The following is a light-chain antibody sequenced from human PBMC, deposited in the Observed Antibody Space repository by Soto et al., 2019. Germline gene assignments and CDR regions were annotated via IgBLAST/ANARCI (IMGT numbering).Light chain of an antibody. CDR3: LLSYSGTWV. V-gene: IGLV7-46*01. CDR1: SGGVTIGHY. CDR2: DTN. Sequence: QTVVTQEPSLTVSPGGTVTLTCGSSSGGVTIGHYPYWCQQKPGQAPRTLIYDTNNRHSWTPARFSGSLLGGKAALTLSGAQPGDEAEYYCLLSYSGTWVFGGGTKLTVL. J-gene: IGLJ3*02.